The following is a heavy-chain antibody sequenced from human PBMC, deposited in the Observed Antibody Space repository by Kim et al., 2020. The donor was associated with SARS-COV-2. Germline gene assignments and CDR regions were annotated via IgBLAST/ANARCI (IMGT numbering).Heavy chain of an antibody. V-gene: IGHV1-8*01. J-gene: IGHJ5*02. CDR3: ARVRGKQWLLAVSGPSKFDP. D-gene: IGHD3-22*01. CDR2: MNPNSSNT. Sequence: ASVKVSCKASGYTFTSYDINWVRQATGQGLEWMGWMNPNSSNTGYAQKFQGRVTMTRNTSISTAYMELSSLRSEDTAVYYCARVRGKQWLLAVSGPSKFDPWGQGTLVTVSS. CDR1: GYTFTSYD.